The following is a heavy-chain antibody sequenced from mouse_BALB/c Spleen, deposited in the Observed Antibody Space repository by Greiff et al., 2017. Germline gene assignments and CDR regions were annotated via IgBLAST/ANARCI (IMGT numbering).Heavy chain of an antibody. CDR2: IWSDGST. CDR3: ARHWDGNYVGAMDY. CDR1: GFSLTSYG. D-gene: IGHD2-1*01. V-gene: IGHV2-6-2*01. Sequence: QVQLKESGPDLVAPSQSLSITCTVSGFSLTSYGVHWVRQPPGKGLEWLVVIWSDGSTTYNSALKSRLSISKDNSKSQVFLKMNSLQTDDTAMYYCARHWDGNYVGAMDYWGQGTSVTVSS. J-gene: IGHJ4*01.